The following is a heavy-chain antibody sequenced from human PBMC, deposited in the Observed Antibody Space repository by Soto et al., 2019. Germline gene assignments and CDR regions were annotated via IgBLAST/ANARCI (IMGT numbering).Heavy chain of an antibody. J-gene: IGHJ6*01. CDR3: AKALKWITMVRGVIRSYGMDV. Sequence: QVQLVESGGGVVQPGRSLRLSCAASGFTFSSYGMHWVRQAPGKGLEWVAVISYDGSNKYYADSVKGRFTISRDNSKNTLYLQMNSLRAQDTAVYHCAKALKWITMVRGVIRSYGMDVW. CDR1: GFTFSSYG. CDR2: ISYDGSNK. D-gene: IGHD3-10*01. V-gene: IGHV3-30*18.